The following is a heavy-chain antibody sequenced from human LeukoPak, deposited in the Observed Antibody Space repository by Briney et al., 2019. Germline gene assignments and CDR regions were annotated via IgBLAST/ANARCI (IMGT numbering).Heavy chain of an antibody. D-gene: IGHD5-18*01. Sequence: GGSLRLSCAASGFTFSSYAMSWVRQAPGKGLEWVAVIWYDGSNKYYADSVKGRFTISRDNSKNTLYLQTNSLRAEDTAVYYCARDLGGIQLWFGFDYWGQGTLVTVSS. CDR2: IWYDGSNK. CDR1: GFTFSSYA. V-gene: IGHV3-33*08. J-gene: IGHJ4*02. CDR3: ARDLGGIQLWFGFDY.